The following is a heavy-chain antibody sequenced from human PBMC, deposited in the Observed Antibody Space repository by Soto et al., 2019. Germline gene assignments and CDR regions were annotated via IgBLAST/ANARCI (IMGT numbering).Heavy chain of an antibody. CDR2: IDPSDSYT. V-gene: IGHV5-10-1*01. D-gene: IGHD3-9*01. J-gene: IGHJ6*02. CDR3: ERILYYDILTGYSPYYYGMDV. CDR1: GYSFTSYW. Sequence: GESLKISCKGSGYSFTSYWISWVRQMPGKGLEWMGRIDPSDSYTNYSPSFQGHVTISADKSISTAYLQWSSLRASDTAMYYCERILYYDILTGYSPYYYGMDVWGQGTTVTVSS.